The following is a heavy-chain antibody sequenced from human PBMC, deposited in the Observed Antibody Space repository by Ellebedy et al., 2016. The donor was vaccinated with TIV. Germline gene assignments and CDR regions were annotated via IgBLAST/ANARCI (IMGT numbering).Heavy chain of an antibody. CDR1: GGSISTFY. Sequence: MPSETLSLTCNVSGGSISTFYWSWIRQPPGKGLEFIGYIYYIGITNYNPSLESRVAISIDTSENQFSLRLSSVTAADTAVYYCAGEKVGTLRWFDPWGQGTLVTVSS. CDR3: AGEKVGTLRWFDP. J-gene: IGHJ5*02. V-gene: IGHV4-59*01. D-gene: IGHD4-23*01. CDR2: IYYIGIT.